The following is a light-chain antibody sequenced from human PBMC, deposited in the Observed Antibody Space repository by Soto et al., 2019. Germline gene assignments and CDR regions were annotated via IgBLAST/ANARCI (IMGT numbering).Light chain of an antibody. Sequence: QSVLTQPSSASGSPGQSVTISCTGTSSDVGGYNYVSWYQQHPGKAPKLMIYEVSKRPSGVPDRFSGSKSGNTASLTVSGLQAEDEADYYCSSYAGGVVFGGGTKLTVL. CDR1: SSDVGGYNY. CDR3: SSYAGGVV. J-gene: IGLJ2*01. CDR2: EVS. V-gene: IGLV2-8*01.